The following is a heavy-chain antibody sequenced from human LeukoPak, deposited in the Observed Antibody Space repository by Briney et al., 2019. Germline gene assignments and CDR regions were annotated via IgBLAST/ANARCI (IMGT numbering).Heavy chain of an antibody. D-gene: IGHD1-1*01. J-gene: IGHJ4*02. CDR2: IYYSGST. CDR3: ARVAADSWNDFDY. CDR1: GGSLRSYY. Sequence: SETLSLTCTVSGGSLRSYYWSWIRQPPGKGLEWIGYIYYSGSTNYNPSLKSRVTISVDTSKNQFSLKLSSVTAADTAVYYCARVAADSWNDFDYWGQGTLVTVSS. V-gene: IGHV4-59*01.